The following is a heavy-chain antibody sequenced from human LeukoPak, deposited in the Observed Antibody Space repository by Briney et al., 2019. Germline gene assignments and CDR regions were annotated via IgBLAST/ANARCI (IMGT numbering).Heavy chain of an antibody. CDR2: IHYTGNT. D-gene: IGHD3-3*01. Sequence: PSETLSLSCTVSGGSVSSGSYYWSWIRQSADKELEWIGRIHYTGNTNYNPSLNNRVTISLGTSDKQFSLRLTSVTAADTAVYYCAREYYHFWSGSGCGWTQIDSWGRGILVAVSS. V-gene: IGHV4-61*10. J-gene: IGHJ5*01. CDR1: GGSVSSGSYY. CDR3: AREYYHFWSGSGCGWTQIDS.